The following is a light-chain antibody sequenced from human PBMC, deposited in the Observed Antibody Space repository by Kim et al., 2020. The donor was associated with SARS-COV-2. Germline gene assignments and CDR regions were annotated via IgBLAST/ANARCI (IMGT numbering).Light chain of an antibody. CDR3: QQSYSIPLT. CDR1: QSISTY. J-gene: IGKJ4*01. V-gene: IGKV1-39*01. CDR2: AAS. Sequence: SASIGDRVTITCRASQSISTYLSWYQQKPGRAPKRLIYAASSFQSGVPSMFSGSGYGADFTLTISSLQPEDSATYYCQQSYSIPLTFGGGTKLEI.